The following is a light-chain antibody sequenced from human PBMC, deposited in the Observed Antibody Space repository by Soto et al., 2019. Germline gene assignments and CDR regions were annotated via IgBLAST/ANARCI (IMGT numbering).Light chain of an antibody. V-gene: IGKV3-15*01. Sequence: EIVMTQSPDTLSVSPGERATLSCRASQSISSNLAWYQQKPGQGPRLLIYDASTRATGIPATFSGSGSGTEFTLTISSLQSEDFAVYYCQQYNNWPLYTFGQGTKLEIK. J-gene: IGKJ2*01. CDR3: QQYNNWPLYT. CDR2: DAS. CDR1: QSISSN.